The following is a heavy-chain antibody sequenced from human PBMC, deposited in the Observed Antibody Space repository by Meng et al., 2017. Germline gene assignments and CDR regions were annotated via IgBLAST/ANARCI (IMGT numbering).Heavy chain of an antibody. V-gene: IGHV4-34*01. Sequence: GGVGMLYPSGTLSRPAAVVCVICIGCDWIWCPHTPGKEREGVGEINFSGGSNEHPSLKRLVTMSLNTSKTQSTLRLSSMTAADAAVYYCARSHSVTIVAFDYWGQGTLVTVSS. CDR2: INFSGGS. J-gene: IGHJ4*02. CDR3: ARSHSVTIVAFDY. CDR1: CVICIGCD. D-gene: IGHD4-17*01.